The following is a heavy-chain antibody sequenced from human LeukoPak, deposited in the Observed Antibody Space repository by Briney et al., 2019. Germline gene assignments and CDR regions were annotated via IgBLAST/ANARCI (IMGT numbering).Heavy chain of an antibody. J-gene: IGHJ5*02. CDR3: ARVSMVRGVIGWFDP. D-gene: IGHD3-10*01. V-gene: IGHV1-2*02. Sequence: GASVTVSCKASGYTFTGYYMHWVRQAPGQGLEWMGWINPNSGGTNYAQKFQGRVTMTRDTSISTAYMELSRLRSDDTAVYYCARVSMVRGVIGWFDPWGQGTLVTVSS. CDR2: INPNSGGT. CDR1: GYTFTGYY.